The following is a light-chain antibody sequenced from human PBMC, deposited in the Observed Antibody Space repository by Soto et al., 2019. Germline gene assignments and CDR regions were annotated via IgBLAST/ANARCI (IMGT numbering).Light chain of an antibody. CDR1: QSVSSS. CDR2: SAS. J-gene: IGKJ1*01. V-gene: IGKV3-15*01. Sequence: EIVMTQSPATRSMSPGEIAALSGRVSQSVSSSLAWYQQNPGQAPRLLIYSASTRATGIPARFSGSGSGTEFTLTISSLQSEDFAVYYCQQYDDWPPSTFGQGTKVDIK. CDR3: QQYDDWPPST.